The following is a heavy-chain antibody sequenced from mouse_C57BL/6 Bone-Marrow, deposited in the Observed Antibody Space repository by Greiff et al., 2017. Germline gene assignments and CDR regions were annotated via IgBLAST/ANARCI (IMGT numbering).Heavy chain of an antibody. CDR3: ARDYYSNPYAMDY. CDR2: ISDGGSYT. V-gene: IGHV5-4*01. Sequence: EVKLVESGGGLVQPAGSLKLSCAASGFTFRSYAMSWVRQTPDKSLEWVATISDGGSYTSSPYTVTGRFTISRDNAKNNLYLQIRHMKSEDTAMYYSARDYYSNPYAMDYWGQGTSVTVSS. CDR1: GFTFRSYA. J-gene: IGHJ4*01. D-gene: IGHD2-5*01.